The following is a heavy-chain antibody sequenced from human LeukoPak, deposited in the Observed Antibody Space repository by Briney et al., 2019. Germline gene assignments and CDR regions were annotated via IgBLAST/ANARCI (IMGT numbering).Heavy chain of an antibody. Sequence: GGSLRLSCAASGFTFSSYSMNWVRQAPGKGLEWVSSISSSSSYIYYADSVKGRFTISRDNAKNSLYLQMNSLRAEDTAVYYCASVHNWNKAIDFWGQGTLATVSS. D-gene: IGHD1/OR15-1a*01. CDR3: ASVHNWNKAIDF. J-gene: IGHJ4*02. CDR1: GFTFSSYS. V-gene: IGHV3-21*01. CDR2: ISSSSSYI.